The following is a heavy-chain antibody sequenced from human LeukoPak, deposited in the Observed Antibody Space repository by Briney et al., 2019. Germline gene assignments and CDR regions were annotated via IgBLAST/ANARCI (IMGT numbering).Heavy chain of an antibody. D-gene: IGHD4-17*01. V-gene: IGHV3-23*01. Sequence: GGSLRLSCTASGFTFSSYSMTWVRQAPGKGLEWVSGVSGSGGSTYYADSVKGRFTISRDNSKNTLYLQMNTLRAEDTAVYYCAKGGGDYLIYYGMDVWGQGATVTVSS. CDR2: VSGSGGST. J-gene: IGHJ6*02. CDR1: GFTFSSYS. CDR3: AKGGGDYLIYYGMDV.